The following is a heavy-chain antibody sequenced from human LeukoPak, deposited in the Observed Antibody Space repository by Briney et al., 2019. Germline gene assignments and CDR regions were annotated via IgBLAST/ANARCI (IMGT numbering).Heavy chain of an antibody. CDR2: INHSGST. V-gene: IGHV4-34*01. CDR3: AREIYHGSGSPRLDY. J-gene: IGHJ4*02. Sequence: SETLSLTCAVYGGSFSGYYWSWIRQPPGKGLEWIGEINHSGSTNYNPSLKSRVTISVDTSKNQFSLKLSSVTAEDTAVYYCAREIYHGSGSPRLDYWGQGTLVTVSS. CDR1: GGSFSGYY. D-gene: IGHD3-10*01.